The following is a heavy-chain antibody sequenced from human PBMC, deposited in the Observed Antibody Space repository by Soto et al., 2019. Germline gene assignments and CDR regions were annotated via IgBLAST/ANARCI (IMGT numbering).Heavy chain of an antibody. J-gene: IGHJ5*02. CDR1: GYTFTIYA. CDR3: ARDSRRWSVFWFDP. Sequence: ASVKVSCKASGYTFTIYAMHWVLQAPGQRLEWMGWINAGNGNTKYSQKFQGRVTITRDTSASTAYMELSSLRSEDTAVYYWARDSRRWSVFWFDPSGKGTLVTVDS. V-gene: IGHV1-3*01. D-gene: IGHD6-13*01. CDR2: INAGNGNT.